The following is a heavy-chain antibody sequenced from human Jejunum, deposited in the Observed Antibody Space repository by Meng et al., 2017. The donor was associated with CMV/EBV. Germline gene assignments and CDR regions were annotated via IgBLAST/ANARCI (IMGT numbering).Heavy chain of an antibody. J-gene: IGHJ4*02. V-gene: IGHV3-66*02. CDR3: ARSTVVNVGGN. CDR2: TYSGGTT. Sequence: CVASGCTVSSNFLSWVRQAPGKGLEWVSITYSGGTTYYADSVKGRFTIYRDNSKNTVFLQMNSLRAEDTAVYYCARSTVVNVGGNWGQGTLVTVS. D-gene: IGHD4-23*01. CDR1: GCTVSSNF.